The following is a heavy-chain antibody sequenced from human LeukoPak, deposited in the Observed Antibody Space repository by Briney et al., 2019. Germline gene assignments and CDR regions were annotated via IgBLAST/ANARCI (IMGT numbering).Heavy chain of an antibody. CDR1: GYTFTSYG. V-gene: IGHV1-18*01. J-gene: IGHJ5*02. CDR2: ISASNGNT. Sequence: ASVSVSCTASGYTFTSYGISWVRQAPGQGLEWMGWISASNGNTNYAQKLQGRVTMTTDTSTSTAYIELRSLRSDDTAVYYCAREQGYNWFNPWGQGTLVTVSS. CDR3: AREQGYNWFNP.